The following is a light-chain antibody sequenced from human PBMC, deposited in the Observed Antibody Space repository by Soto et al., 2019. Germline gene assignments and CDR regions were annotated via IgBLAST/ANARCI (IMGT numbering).Light chain of an antibody. J-gene: IGLJ3*02. Sequence: QSVLTQPPSVSGAPGQKVTISCSGSSSNIGNNYVSWYQQLPGTAPKLLISDNDDRPSGIPDRFSGSKSGTSATLGITGLQTGDEADYYCGTWDSSLSAWVFGGGTKLTVL. CDR2: DND. CDR1: SSNIGNNY. CDR3: GTWDSSLSAWV. V-gene: IGLV1-51*01.